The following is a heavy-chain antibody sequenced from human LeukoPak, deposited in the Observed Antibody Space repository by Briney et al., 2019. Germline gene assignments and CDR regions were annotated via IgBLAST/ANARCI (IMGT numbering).Heavy chain of an antibody. CDR3: ARDLYGDYVSYYYYGMDV. Sequence: SVKVSCKASGGTFSSYAISWVRQAPGQGLEWMGGIIPIFGTANYAQKFQGSVTITADESTSTAYMELSSLRSEDTAVYYCARDLYGDYVSYYYYGMDVWGQGTTVTVSS. CDR1: GGTFSSYA. V-gene: IGHV1-69*13. D-gene: IGHD4-17*01. CDR2: IIPIFGTA. J-gene: IGHJ6*02.